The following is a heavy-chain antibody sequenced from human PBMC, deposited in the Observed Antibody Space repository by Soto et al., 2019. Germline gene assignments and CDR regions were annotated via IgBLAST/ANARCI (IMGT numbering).Heavy chain of an antibody. CDR2: IIPIFGTA. Sequence: GASVKVSCKASGGTFSSYAISWVRQAPGQGLEWMGGIIPIFGTANYAQKFQGRVTITADESTSTAHMELSSLRSEDTAVYYCAREIRQLWPQSNWFDPWGQGTLVTVSS. CDR1: GGTFSSYA. D-gene: IGHD5-18*01. J-gene: IGHJ5*02. V-gene: IGHV1-69*13. CDR3: AREIRQLWPQSNWFDP.